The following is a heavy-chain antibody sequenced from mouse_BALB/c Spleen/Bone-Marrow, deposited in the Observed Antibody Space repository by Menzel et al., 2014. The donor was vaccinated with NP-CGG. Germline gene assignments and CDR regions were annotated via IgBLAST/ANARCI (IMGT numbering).Heavy chain of an antibody. D-gene: IGHD2-14*01. Sequence: QVQLKDSGPGLVQPSQSLSITCTVSGFTLTNYGEHWVRQSPGKGLEWLGVIWSGGSTDYNAAFISRLTISKDNSKSQVFFKMNSLQANDTAIYYCAKKPTIGTIGYWGQGTTLTVS. CDR2: IWSGGST. CDR1: GFTLTNYG. J-gene: IGHJ2*01. V-gene: IGHV2-2*02. CDR3: AKKPTIGTIGY.